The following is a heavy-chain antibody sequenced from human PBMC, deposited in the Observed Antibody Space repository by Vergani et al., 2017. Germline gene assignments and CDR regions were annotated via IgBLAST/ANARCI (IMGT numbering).Heavy chain of an antibody. CDR3: ATGAGPFDI. CDR2: LCPSGST. J-gene: IGHJ4*02. D-gene: IGHD7-27*01. V-gene: IGHV4-4*07. Sequence: QVQMQESGPGLVKTSETLSLTCSASGAPISYWCWSWLRQPAGKGLEWIGRLCPSGSTNYKPSLKSRVTMSLDTSKNQLSLKLTSVTAADTAVYYCATGAGPFDIWGQGTLVTVSS. CDR1: GAPISYWC.